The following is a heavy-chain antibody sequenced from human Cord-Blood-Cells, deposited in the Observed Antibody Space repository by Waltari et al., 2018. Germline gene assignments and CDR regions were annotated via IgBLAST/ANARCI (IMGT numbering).Heavy chain of an antibody. Sequence: QVQLQQWGAGLLKPSETLSLTCAVYGGSFSGYYWSWIRQPPGKGLEWIGEINHSGSTNYNPSLTSRVTISVDTSKNQFSLKLSSVTAADTAVYYCARGRRYYYYYGMDVWGQGTTVTVSS. CDR3: ARGRRYYYYYGMDV. CDR2: INHSGST. CDR1: GGSFSGYY. J-gene: IGHJ6*02. V-gene: IGHV4-34*01.